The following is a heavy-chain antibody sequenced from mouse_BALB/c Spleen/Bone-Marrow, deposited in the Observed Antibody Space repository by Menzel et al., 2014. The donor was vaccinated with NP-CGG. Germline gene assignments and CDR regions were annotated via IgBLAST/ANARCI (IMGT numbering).Heavy chain of an antibody. Sequence: LQHSGSELVRPGASVKLSCKASGYTFINYWMHWVKQRPGQGLEWIGNIYPGSGTTNYDEKFKTKATLTVDTFSSTAYMQLSSLTSEDSAVYYCTKGNYFFDYWGQGTTLTVSS. CDR3: TKGNYFFDY. V-gene: IGHV1S22*01. CDR1: GYTFINYW. D-gene: IGHD2-1*01. CDR2: IYPGSGTT. J-gene: IGHJ2*01.